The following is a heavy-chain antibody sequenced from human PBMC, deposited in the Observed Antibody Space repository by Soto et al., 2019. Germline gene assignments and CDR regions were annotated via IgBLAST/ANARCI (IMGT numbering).Heavy chain of an antibody. D-gene: IGHD2-2*02. Sequence: PGESLKISCKGSGYNFVTYWIAWVRQMPRKGLEWMGIIYPADSETKYSPSFQGQVTISADKSIKTAYLQWSSLKASDTAMYYCARTYCTSPSCYNNWFDPWGQGTLVTAPQ. J-gene: IGHJ5*02. CDR1: GYNFVTYW. CDR2: IYPADSET. CDR3: ARTYCTSPSCYNNWFDP. V-gene: IGHV5-51*01.